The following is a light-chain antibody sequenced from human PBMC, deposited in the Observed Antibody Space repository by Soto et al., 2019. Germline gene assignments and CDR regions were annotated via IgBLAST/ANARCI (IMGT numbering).Light chain of an antibody. Sequence: QSVLNQPASVAGSPGQSITLSCTGTSSEVGGYNYVSWYQQHPGKAPKLMIYDVSNRPSGVSNRFPGSKSGNTASLTISGLQAEDEADYYCSSYTSSSTYVFGTGTKVTVL. CDR3: SSYTSSSTYV. CDR2: DVS. CDR1: SSEVGGYNY. V-gene: IGLV2-14*01. J-gene: IGLJ1*01.